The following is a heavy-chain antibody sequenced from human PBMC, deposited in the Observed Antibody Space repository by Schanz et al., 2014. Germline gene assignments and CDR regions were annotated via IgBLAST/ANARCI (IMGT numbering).Heavy chain of an antibody. Sequence: VQLEQSGAEVKKPGSSVKVSCKASGGTFSSFGINWVRQAPGQGLEWIGWISAQTGDTRYAQKMQGRVTMTTDTSTSTSYMELTSLRFDDTAVYYCARGGYSSGWYDRDIAHFDYWGQGTLVTVSS. J-gene: IGHJ4*02. CDR1: GGTFSSFG. CDR3: ARGGYSSGWYDRDIAHFDY. D-gene: IGHD6-19*01. V-gene: IGHV1-18*01. CDR2: ISAQTGDT.